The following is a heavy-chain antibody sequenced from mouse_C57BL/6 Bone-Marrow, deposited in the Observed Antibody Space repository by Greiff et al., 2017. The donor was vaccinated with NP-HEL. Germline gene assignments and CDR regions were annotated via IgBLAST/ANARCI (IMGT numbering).Heavy chain of an antibody. V-gene: IGHV1-18*01. CDR1: GYTFTDYN. CDR2: INPNNGGT. D-gene: IGHD1-1*01. CDR3: ARIGFYYGSSYVKYFDV. Sequence: EVQLQQSGPELVKPGASVKIPCKASGYTFTDYNMDWVKQSHGKSLEWIGDINPNNGGTIYNQKFKGKATLTVDKSSSTAYMELRSLTSEDTAVYYCARIGFYYGSSYVKYFDVWGTGTTVTVSS. J-gene: IGHJ1*03.